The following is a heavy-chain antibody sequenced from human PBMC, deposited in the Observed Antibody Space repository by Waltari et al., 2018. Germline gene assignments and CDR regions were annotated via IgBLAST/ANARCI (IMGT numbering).Heavy chain of an antibody. CDR3: ARSPQLTTANWFDP. J-gene: IGHJ5*02. V-gene: IGHV1-69*04. CDR1: GGTLSSNA. CDR2: IRPMLGII. D-gene: IGHD3-3*01. Sequence: QVHLVQSGDELKEPGSSVRVSCKVPGGTLSSNAFSWVRQAPGKGLEWMGGIRPMLGIINYAQMFQGRLTITADEVTNTADMDSNRLTSEDTAVYYCARSPQLTTANWFDPWGQGTLVTVSS.